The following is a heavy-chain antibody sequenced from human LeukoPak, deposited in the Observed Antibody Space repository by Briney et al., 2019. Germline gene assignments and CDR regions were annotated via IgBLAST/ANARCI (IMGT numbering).Heavy chain of an antibody. CDR2: INHSGST. CDR1: GGSFSGYY. Sequence: SETLPVTCAVSGGSFSGYYWSWIRQPPGKGLEWIGEINHSGSTNYNPSLKSRVTISVDTSKNQFSLKLSSVTAADTAVYYCARESPGSAAANYWGQGTLVTVSS. J-gene: IGHJ4*02. V-gene: IGHV4-34*01. CDR3: ARESPGSAAANY. D-gene: IGHD2-2*01.